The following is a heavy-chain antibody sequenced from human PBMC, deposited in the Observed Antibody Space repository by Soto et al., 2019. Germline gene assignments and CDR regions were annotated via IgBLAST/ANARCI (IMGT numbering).Heavy chain of an antibody. CDR1: GKSLSGYY. CDR3: ARHHVRGRTIAGAAEF. J-gene: IGHJ4*02. CDR2: INHSGNT. V-gene: IGHV4-34*01. Sequence: QVQLQQWGAGLLKPSETLSLTCAVYGKSLSGYYWSWIRQPPGKALEWIGEINHSGNTTYNPSLKSRVPISVDTSKNQLFLNLSSATAADTAMYFCARHHVRGRTIAGAAEFWGQGTLVTVSS. D-gene: IGHD1-26*01.